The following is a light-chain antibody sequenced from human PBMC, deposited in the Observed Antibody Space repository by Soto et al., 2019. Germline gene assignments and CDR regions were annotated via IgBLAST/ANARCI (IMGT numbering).Light chain of an antibody. CDR1: SSDVGGYNY. J-gene: IGLJ1*01. CDR2: EVN. V-gene: IGLV2-8*01. CDR3: SSYAGSPTV. Sequence: QSALTQPPSASGSPGQSVAISCTGTSSDVGGYNYVSWYQQHPGKAPKLMIYEVNKRPSGVPDRFSGSKSGNTASLPVSGLQAEDEADDYCSSYAGSPTVFGTGTKVTVL.